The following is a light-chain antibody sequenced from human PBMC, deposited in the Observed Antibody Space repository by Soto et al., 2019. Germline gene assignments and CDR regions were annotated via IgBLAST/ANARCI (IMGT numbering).Light chain of an antibody. CDR2: AAS. J-gene: IGKJ5*01. Sequence: IQLTQSPSSLSASVGDRVTITCRASQDISSFLAWYQQKPGKAPKLLIFAASTLQSGVPSRFSGSGSGTDFTLTISSLQPEDFATYYCQQLLSYPITFGQGTRLEIK. CDR1: QDISSF. V-gene: IGKV1-9*01. CDR3: QQLLSYPIT.